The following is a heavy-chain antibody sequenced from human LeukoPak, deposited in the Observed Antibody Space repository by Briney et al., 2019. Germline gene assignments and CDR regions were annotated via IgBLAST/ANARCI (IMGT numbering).Heavy chain of an antibody. CDR2: INHSGST. CDR1: GGSFSGYY. V-gene: IGHV4-34*01. CDR3: ASTMTTVTTHFDY. D-gene: IGHD4-11*01. J-gene: IGHJ4*02. Sequence: SETLSLTCAVYGGSFSGYYWGWIRQPPGKGLEWIGEINHSGSTNYNPSLKSRVTISVDTSKNQFSLKLSSVTAADTAVYYCASTMTTVTTHFDYWGQGTLVTVSS.